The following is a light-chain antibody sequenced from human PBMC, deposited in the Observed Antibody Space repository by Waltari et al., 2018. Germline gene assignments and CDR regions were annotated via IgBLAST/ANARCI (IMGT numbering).Light chain of an antibody. J-gene: IGLJ2*01. CDR2: GKN. CDR1: SLRTSY. Sequence: SSELTQDPAVSVALGQTVTITCQGASLRTSYASWYQQKSGQAPILVLFGKNKRPAVFPDRFSGYNSETTTSLTITGAQAEDEADYYCSSRDSSASHVLFAGGTKLTVL. CDR3: SSRDSSASHVL. V-gene: IGLV3-19*01.